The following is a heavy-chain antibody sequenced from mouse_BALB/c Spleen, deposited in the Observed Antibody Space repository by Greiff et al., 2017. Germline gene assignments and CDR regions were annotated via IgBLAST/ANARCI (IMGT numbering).Heavy chain of an antibody. D-gene: IGHD1-1*01. Sequence: QVQLQQSGPGLVAPSQSLSITCTVSGFSLTSYGVHWVRQPPGKGLEWLGVIWAGGSTNYNSALMSRLSISKDNSKSQVFLKMNSLQTDDTAMYYCARDGNYYGSRAWFAYWGQGTLVTVSA. J-gene: IGHJ3*01. V-gene: IGHV2-9*02. CDR3: ARDGNYYGSRAWFAY. CDR2: IWAGGST. CDR1: GFSLTSYG.